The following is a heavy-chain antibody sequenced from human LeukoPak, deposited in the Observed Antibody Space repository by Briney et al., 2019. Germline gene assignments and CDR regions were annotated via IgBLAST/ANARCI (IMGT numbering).Heavy chain of an antibody. Sequence: GGSLRLSCAASGFTFSSHWMSWVRQAPGKGPEWVANIKQDGTEIYYVDSVKGRFTISRDNAKNSLYLQMNSLRVEDTAVYYCARGKWLQSEWGQGTLVTVSS. CDR1: GFTFSSHW. CDR2: IKQDGTEI. J-gene: IGHJ4*02. V-gene: IGHV3-7*01. D-gene: IGHD5-24*01. CDR3: ARGKWLQSE.